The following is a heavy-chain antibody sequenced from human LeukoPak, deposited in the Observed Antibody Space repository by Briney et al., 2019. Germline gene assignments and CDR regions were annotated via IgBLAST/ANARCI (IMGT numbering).Heavy chain of an antibody. CDR1: GFTFSGSW. V-gene: IGHV3-7*01. J-gene: IGHJ4*02. Sequence: PGGSLRLSCAASGFTFSGSWMSWVRQAPGKGLEWVASINQDGGEKYSLDSVKGRFTISRDNTKSSLYLQMNSLRAEDTAMYYCARYRHIYYWGQGTLVTVSS. CDR3: ARYRHIYY. D-gene: IGHD2-21*01. CDR2: INQDGGEK.